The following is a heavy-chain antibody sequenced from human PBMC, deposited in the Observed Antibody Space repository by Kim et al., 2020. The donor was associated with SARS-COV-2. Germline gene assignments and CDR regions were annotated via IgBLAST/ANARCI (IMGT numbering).Heavy chain of an antibody. J-gene: IGHJ6*02. CDR2: IYYSESTYSGST. CDR1: GGSISSSNYY. CDR3: ASEGTYYYGSGSYYVSYAMDV. D-gene: IGHD3-10*01. Sequence: SETLSLTCTVSGGSISSSNYYWGWIRQPPGKGLEWIGSIYYSESTYSGSTYYNPSLKSRVTISVDTSKNQFSLKLSSVTAADTAVYYCASEGTYYYGSGSYYVSYAMDVWGQGTTVTVSS. V-gene: IGHV4-39*07.